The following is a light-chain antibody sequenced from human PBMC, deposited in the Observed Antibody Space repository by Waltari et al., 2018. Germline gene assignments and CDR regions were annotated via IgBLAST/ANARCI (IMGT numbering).Light chain of an antibody. V-gene: IGLV2-23*02. CDR1: SSDVRGSLY. CDR3: CSYAGTTTHVL. J-gene: IGLJ2*01. Sequence: QSALTQPASVSGSPGQSITISCAGTSSDVRGSLYVSWYQQHPGKAPKLTIYEVSKRPSGVSNRFSGSKSGNTASLTISGLQAEDEGDYYCCSYAGTTTHVLFGGGTELTVL. CDR2: EVS.